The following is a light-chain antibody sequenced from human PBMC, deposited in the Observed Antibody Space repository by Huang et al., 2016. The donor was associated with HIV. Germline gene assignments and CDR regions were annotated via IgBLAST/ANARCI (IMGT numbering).Light chain of an antibody. V-gene: IGKV3-15*01. CDR1: ESILRN. J-gene: IGKJ2*01. CDR2: GAS. Sequence: VMTQSPATLSVSPGERATLSCRASESILRNLAWYQQGPGQPPRLLIYGASVRLPGIPDRCRGSGSGTEFSLTISSLQSEDIAVYYCQQYNKWPPYTYGQGTKLEIK. CDR3: QQYNKWPPYT.